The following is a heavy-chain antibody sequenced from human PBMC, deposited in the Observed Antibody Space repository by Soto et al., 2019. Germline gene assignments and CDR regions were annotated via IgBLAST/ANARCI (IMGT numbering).Heavy chain of an antibody. D-gene: IGHD6-13*01. Sequence: SVKVSCKASGGTFSSYAISWARQAPGQGLEWMGGIIPIFGTANYAQKFQGRVTITADESTSTAYMELSSLRSENTAVYYCAREESSSWWRNWFDPWGQGTLVTVSS. J-gene: IGHJ5*02. V-gene: IGHV1-69*13. CDR2: IIPIFGTA. CDR1: GGTFSSYA. CDR3: AREESSSWWRNWFDP.